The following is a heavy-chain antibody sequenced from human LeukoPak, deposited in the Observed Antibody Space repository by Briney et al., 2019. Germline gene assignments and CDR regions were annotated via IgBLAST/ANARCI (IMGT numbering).Heavy chain of an antibody. J-gene: IGHJ4*02. CDR3: ARDPGTGASAGTFDY. D-gene: IGHD6-13*01. Sequence: PGGSLRLSCAASGFTFSAYGMRWVRQAPGKGLEWVAFIGSDGTYKYYVDPVKGRFTISRDNSKNTLYLQMNSLRAEDTSLYYCARDPGTGASAGTFDYWGQGTLVTVSS. V-gene: IGHV3-30*02. CDR1: GFTFSAYG. CDR2: IGSDGTYK.